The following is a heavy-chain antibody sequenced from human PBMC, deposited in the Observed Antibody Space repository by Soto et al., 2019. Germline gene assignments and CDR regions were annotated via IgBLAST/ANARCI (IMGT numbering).Heavy chain of an antibody. CDR1: GFTFSSYG. D-gene: IGHD6-13*01. CDR3: ASGSKQGPFDY. V-gene: IGHV3-33*01. Sequence: QVQLVESGGGVVQPGRSLRLSCAASGFTFSSYGMHWVRQAPGKGLEWVAVIWYDGSNKYYADSVKGRFTISRDNSKNTLYLQMNSLRAEDTAVYYCASGSKQGPFDYWGQGTLVTVSS. J-gene: IGHJ4*02. CDR2: IWYDGSNK.